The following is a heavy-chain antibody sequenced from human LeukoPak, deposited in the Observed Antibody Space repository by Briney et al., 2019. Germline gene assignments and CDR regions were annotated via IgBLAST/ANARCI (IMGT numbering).Heavy chain of an antibody. D-gene: IGHD3/OR15-3a*01. Sequence: ASVTVSCKASGYTFTSYDINWVRQAPGQGLEWMGWMNPNSGNTGYAQKFQGRVTMTRNTSISTAYMELSSLRSEDTAVYYCARVSGYDFWSGYYIFDYWGQGTLVTVSS. V-gene: IGHV1-8*01. J-gene: IGHJ4*02. CDR1: GYTFTSYD. CDR3: ARVSGYDFWSGYYIFDY. CDR2: MNPNSGNT.